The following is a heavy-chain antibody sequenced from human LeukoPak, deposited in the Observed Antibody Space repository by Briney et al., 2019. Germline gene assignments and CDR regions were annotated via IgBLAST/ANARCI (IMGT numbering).Heavy chain of an antibody. CDR1: GGSISSGGYS. Sequence: TLSLTCAVSGGSISSGGYSWSWIRQPPGKGLEWIGYIYHSGSTYYNPSLKSRVTISVDRSKNQFSLKLSSVTAADTAVYYCARGGIVATTFDYWGQGTLVTVSS. V-gene: IGHV4-30-2*01. CDR3: ARGGIVATTFDY. CDR2: IYHSGST. J-gene: IGHJ4*02. D-gene: IGHD5-12*01.